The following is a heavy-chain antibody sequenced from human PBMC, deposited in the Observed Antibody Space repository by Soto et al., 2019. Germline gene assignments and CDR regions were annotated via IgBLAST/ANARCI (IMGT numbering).Heavy chain of an antibody. CDR1: GFTFSNYV. Sequence: PGGSLRLSCAASGFTFSNYVMSWVRQAPGKGLEWIGSIYGSGSTYYNPSLKSRVTISVDTSKNQFSLKLSSVTAADTAVYYCATDLGDFDYWGQGTLVTVSS. V-gene: IGHV4-38-2*01. D-gene: IGHD3-16*01. CDR3: ATDLGDFDY. CDR2: IYGSGST. J-gene: IGHJ4*02.